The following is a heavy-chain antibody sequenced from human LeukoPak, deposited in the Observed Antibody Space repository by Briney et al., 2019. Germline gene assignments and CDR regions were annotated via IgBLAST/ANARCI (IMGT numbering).Heavy chain of an antibody. J-gene: IGHJ4*02. CDR1: GFTFSSYW. Sequence: TGGSLRLSCAASGFTFSSYWMHWVRQAPGKGLEWVSRINNDGSGTTYVDSVKGRFTISRDNAKNSLYLQMNSLRAEDTAVYYCARSYYYGSGSLAIWGQGTLVTVSS. V-gene: IGHV3-74*01. D-gene: IGHD3-10*01. CDR2: INNDGSGT. CDR3: ARSYYYGSGSLAI.